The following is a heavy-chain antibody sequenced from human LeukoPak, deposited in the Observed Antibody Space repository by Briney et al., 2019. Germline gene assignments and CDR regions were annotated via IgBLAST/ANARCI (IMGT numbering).Heavy chain of an antibody. D-gene: IGHD1-14*01. CDR2: ISSSSSYT. CDR1: GFTFSDYY. V-gene: IGHV3-11*03. CDR3: AITSQYSFDY. J-gene: IGHJ4*02. Sequence: PGGSLRLSCAASGFTFSDYYMSWSRQAPGRGLEWVSYISSSSSYTNYADSVKGRFTISRDNAKNSLYLQMNSLRAEDTAVYYCAITSQYSFDYWGQGTLVTVSS.